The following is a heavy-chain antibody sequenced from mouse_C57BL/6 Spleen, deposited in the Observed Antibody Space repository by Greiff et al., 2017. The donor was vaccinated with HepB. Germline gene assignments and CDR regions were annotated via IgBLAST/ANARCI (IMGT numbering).Heavy chain of an antibody. J-gene: IGHJ4*01. V-gene: IGHV1-81*01. CDR3: ARKGIYYDYDGAMDY. D-gene: IGHD2-4*01. Sequence: QVQLKQSGAELARPGASVKLSCKASGYTFTSYGISWVKQRTGQGLEWIGEIYPRSGNTYYNEKFKGKATLTADKSSSTAYMELRSLTSEDSAVYFCARKGIYYDYDGAMDYWGQGTSVTVSS. CDR1: GYTFTSYG. CDR2: IYPRSGNT.